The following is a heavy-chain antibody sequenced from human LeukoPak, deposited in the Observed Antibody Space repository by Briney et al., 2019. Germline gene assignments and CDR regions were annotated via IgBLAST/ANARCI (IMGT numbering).Heavy chain of an antibody. CDR3: ARGTVQNPVVVAATLGDDY. CDR1: GGSFDGYS. J-gene: IGHJ4*02. CDR2: INLGGST. D-gene: IGHD2-15*01. V-gene: IGHV4-34*01. Sequence: SETLSLTCAIYGGSFDGYSWSWIRQSPGKGLEWIGEINLGGSTNYNPSLKSRVTMTIDTSKKEVSLKLTSVTAADTAVYYCARGTVQNPVVVAATLGDDYWGQGTLVTVSS.